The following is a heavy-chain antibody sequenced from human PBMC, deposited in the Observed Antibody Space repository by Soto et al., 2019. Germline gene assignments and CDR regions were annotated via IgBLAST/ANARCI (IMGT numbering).Heavy chain of an antibody. V-gene: IGHV3-48*02. Sequence: GGSLRLSCAASGFTFSSYSMSWVRQAPGKGLEWVSYISSSSSTIYYADSVKGRFTISRDNAKNSLYLRMNSLRDEDTAVYYCASLVLRYFDWPHPFDYWGQGTLVTVSS. D-gene: IGHD3-9*01. CDR1: GFTFSSYS. J-gene: IGHJ4*02. CDR3: ASLVLRYFDWPHPFDY. CDR2: ISSSSSTI.